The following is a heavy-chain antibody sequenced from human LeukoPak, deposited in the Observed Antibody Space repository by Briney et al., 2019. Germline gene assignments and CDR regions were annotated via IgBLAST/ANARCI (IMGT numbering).Heavy chain of an antibody. D-gene: IGHD3-10*01. CDR1: GFTFSSYS. CDR3: ARGFQSFDS. Sequence: PGGSLRLCCAAAGFTFSSYSLNWGRQAPGKGLEWVSSISSSSNYIYYADSVKGRFTISRDNAKNSLSLQMNSLRAEDTAVYYCARGFQSFDSWGQGTLVTVSS. V-gene: IGHV3-21*01. CDR2: ISSSSNYI. J-gene: IGHJ4*02.